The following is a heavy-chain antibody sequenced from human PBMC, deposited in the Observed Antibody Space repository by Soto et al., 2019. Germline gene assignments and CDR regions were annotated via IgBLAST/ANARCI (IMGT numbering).Heavy chain of an antibody. J-gene: IGHJ4*02. CDR2: IYYSGST. D-gene: IGHD3-10*01. CDR1: GGSISSYY. CDR3: ARGSGWFGELLPRYFDE. Sequence: TLSLTCTVSGGSISSYYWSWIRQPPGKGLEWIGYIYYSGSTNYNPSLKSRVTISVDTSKNQFSLKLSSVTAADTAVYYCARGSGWFGELLPRYFDEWGQGTLVTVSS. V-gene: IGHV4-59*01.